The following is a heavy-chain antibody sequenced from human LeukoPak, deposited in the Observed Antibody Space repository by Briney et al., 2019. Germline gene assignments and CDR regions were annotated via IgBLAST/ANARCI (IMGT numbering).Heavy chain of an antibody. V-gene: IGHV3-33*01. CDR2: IWPDGSNK. CDR1: GFTFSDYG. J-gene: IGHJ4*02. CDR3: VRASGSFDY. Sequence: GGSLRLSCAASGFTFSDYGIHWVRQAPGKGLEWVAVIWPDGSNKYYADSVKGRFTISRDNPKKTLYLQMNSLRVEDTAVYYCVRASGSFDYWGQGTLVTVSS. D-gene: IGHD3-10*01.